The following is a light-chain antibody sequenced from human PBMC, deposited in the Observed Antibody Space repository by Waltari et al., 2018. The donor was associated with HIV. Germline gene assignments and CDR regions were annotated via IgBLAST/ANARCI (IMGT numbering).Light chain of an antibody. CDR2: EVT. J-gene: IGLJ2*01. CDR1: STDIGSYAL. Sequence: SALTQPASVSGSPGQSITISCTGMSTDIGSYALVSWYQQHPGKAPKLMIDEVTKRPSGVSNRFSGSKAGNTASLTISGLQAEDEADYHCCSYAGGITHVLFGGGTKLTVL. V-gene: IGLV2-23*02. CDR3: CSYAGGITHVL.